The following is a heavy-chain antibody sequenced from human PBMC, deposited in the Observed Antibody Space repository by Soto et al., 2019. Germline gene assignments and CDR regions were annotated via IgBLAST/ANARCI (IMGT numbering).Heavy chain of an antibody. J-gene: IGHJ6*02. CDR1: GFAFSTYW. CDR2: IKFDGSST. Sequence: EVQLVESGGGLVQPGGSLRLSCAASGFAFSTYWMHWVRQAPGKGLLWVARIKFDGSSTYSADSVKGRLTISRDDAKNTLYLQMNGLRGDDTAVYYCARGAKNIYAMDVWGQGTTVTVSS. CDR3: ARGAKNIYAMDV. V-gene: IGHV3-74*01.